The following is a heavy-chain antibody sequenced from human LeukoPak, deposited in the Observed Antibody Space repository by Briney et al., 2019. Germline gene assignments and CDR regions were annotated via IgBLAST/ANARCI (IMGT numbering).Heavy chain of an antibody. D-gene: IGHD5-24*01. CDR1: GFTFSSYG. V-gene: IGHV3-30*18. Sequence: GGSLRLSCAASGFTFSSYGMHWVRQAPGKGLEWVAVISYDGSNKYYADSVKGRFTISRDNSKNTLYLQMNSLRAEDTAVYYCAKDQDGYNQRPVGMDVWGQGTTVTVSS. J-gene: IGHJ6*02. CDR2: ISYDGSNK. CDR3: AKDQDGYNQRPVGMDV.